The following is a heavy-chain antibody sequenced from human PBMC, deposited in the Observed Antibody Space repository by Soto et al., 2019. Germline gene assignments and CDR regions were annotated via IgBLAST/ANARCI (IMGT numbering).Heavy chain of an antibody. V-gene: IGHV3-23*01. CDR3: AKARYYDSTGYLYYFDY. CDR1: GFTFSNYA. D-gene: IGHD3-22*01. Sequence: GGSLRLSCADSGFTFSNYAMSWVRQALGKGREWVSSIPGSGDYAYYADSVKGRFPISRDNSKNTLYLQMNSLRAEDTAVYYCAKARYYDSTGYLYYFDYWGQGTLVTVSS. J-gene: IGHJ4*02. CDR2: IPGSGDYA.